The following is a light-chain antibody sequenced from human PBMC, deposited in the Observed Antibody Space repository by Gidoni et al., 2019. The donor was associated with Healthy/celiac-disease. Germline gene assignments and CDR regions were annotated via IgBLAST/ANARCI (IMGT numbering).Light chain of an antibody. CDR2: GAS. V-gene: IGKV3-15*01. CDR1: QSVSSN. Sequence: EIVMTQSPATLSVSPGERATLSCRASQSVSSNLAWYQQKPGQAPRLLIYGASTRATGIPARFSGSGSGTEFTLTISSLQSEDFAVYYCQQYNNWPPIFTFXYXTKVDIK. CDR3: QQYNNWPPIFT. J-gene: IGKJ3*01.